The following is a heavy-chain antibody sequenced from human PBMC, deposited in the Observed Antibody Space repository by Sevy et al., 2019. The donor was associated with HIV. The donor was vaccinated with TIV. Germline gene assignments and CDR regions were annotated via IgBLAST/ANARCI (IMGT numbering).Heavy chain of an antibody. Sequence: ASVKVSYKASGYTFTSYGISWVRQAPGQGLEWMGWISAYNGNTNYAQKLQGRVTMTTDTSTSTAYMELRSLRSDDTAVYYCARDSHRYTIFGDEPPPPLSDYWGQGTLVTVSS. V-gene: IGHV1-18*01. D-gene: IGHD3-3*01. J-gene: IGHJ4*02. CDR1: GYTFTSYG. CDR2: ISAYNGNT. CDR3: ARDSHRYTIFGDEPPPPLSDY.